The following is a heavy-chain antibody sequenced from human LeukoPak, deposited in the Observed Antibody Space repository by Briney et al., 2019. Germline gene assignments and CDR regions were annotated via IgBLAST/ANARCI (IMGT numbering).Heavy chain of an antibody. CDR2: VQHNRGNT. D-gene: IGHD1-14*01. CDR3: ARGPRNDP. CDR1: GYLFTTWE. Sequence: APVKLSCNPAGYLFTTWEIIWVRQSAGHRVEWMGWVQHNRGNTAYEQKFQGRVKMTRDTSISTAYMELRGLRFDDTAVYFCARGPRNDPWGKGTLVTVSS. J-gene: IGHJ5*02. V-gene: IGHV1-8*01.